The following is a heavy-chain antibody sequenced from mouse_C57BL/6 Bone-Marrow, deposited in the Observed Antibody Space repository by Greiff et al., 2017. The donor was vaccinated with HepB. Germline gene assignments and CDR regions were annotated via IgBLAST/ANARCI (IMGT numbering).Heavy chain of an antibody. Sequence: QVQLQQSGAELARPGASVKLSCKASGYTFTSYGISWVKQRTGQGLEWIGEIYPRSGNTYYNEKFKGKATLTADKSSSTAYMQLSSLTYEDSAVYYCARRGDGSSLFAYWGQGTLVTVSA. D-gene: IGHD1-1*01. V-gene: IGHV1-81*01. J-gene: IGHJ3*01. CDR1: GYTFTSYG. CDR2: IYPRSGNT. CDR3: ARRGDGSSLFAY.